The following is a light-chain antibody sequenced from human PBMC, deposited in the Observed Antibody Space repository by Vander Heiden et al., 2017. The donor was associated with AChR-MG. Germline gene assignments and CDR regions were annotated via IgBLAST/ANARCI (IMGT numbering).Light chain of an antibody. V-gene: IGLV4-69*01. Sequence: QLVLTQSPSASASLGASAKVTCTLSSGHSSYAIAWHQQQPEKGPRYLMKLNSDGSHTKGDGIPDRFSGSSSGAERYLTISSLQSEDEADYYCQTWGTGIRVFGGGTKLTVL. CDR1: SGHSSYA. CDR2: LNSDGSH. CDR3: QTWGTGIRV. J-gene: IGLJ3*02.